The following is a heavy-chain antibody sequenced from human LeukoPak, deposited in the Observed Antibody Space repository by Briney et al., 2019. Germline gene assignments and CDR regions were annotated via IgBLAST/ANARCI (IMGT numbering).Heavy chain of an antibody. D-gene: IGHD4-17*01. V-gene: IGHV1-24*01. J-gene: IGHJ2*01. CDR1: GYTLTELS. Sequence: GASVKVSCKVSGYTLTELSMHWVRQAPGKGLEWMGGFDPEDGETIYAQKFQGRVTMTEDTSTDTAYMELSSLRSEDTAVYYCATDSHFLVTTAPWHFDLWGRGTLVTVSS. CDR3: ATDSHFLVTTAPWHFDL. CDR2: FDPEDGET.